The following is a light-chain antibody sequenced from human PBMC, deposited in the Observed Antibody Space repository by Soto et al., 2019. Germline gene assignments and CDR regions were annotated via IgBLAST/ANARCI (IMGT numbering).Light chain of an antibody. J-gene: IGKJ2*01. CDR2: WAS. CDR1: QSVFYSSNNKNY. Sequence: DIVMTQSPDSLAVSLGERATINCKSSQSVFYSSNNKNYLAWYQQKPGQPPKLLIYWASTRESGVPDRFSGSGCGTDFTLTISSLQAEDVAVYYCQQYYCSPHTFGQGTKLEIK. CDR3: QQYYCSPHT. V-gene: IGKV4-1*01.